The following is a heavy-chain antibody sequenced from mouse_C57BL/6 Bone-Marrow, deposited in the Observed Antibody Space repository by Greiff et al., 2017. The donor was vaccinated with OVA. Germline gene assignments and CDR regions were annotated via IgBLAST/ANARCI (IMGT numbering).Heavy chain of an antibody. CDR3: AGTGTGFAY. V-gene: IGHV5-6*02. CDR1: GFTFSSYG. Sequence: DVMLVESGGDLVKPGGSLKLSCAASGFTFSSYGMSWVRQTPDKRLEWVATISSGGSYTYYPDSVKGRFTISRDNAKNTLYLQMSSLKSEDTAMYYCAGTGTGFAYWGQGTLVTVSA. CDR2: ISSGGSYT. D-gene: IGHD4-1*01. J-gene: IGHJ3*01.